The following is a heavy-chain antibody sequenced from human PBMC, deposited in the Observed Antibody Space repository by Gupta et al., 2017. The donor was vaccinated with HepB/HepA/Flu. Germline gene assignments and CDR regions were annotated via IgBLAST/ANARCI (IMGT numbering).Heavy chain of an antibody. V-gene: IGHV4-34*01. J-gene: IGHJ4*02. D-gene: IGHD2-2*01. CDR3: TRVFGVPASVRVFDY. CDR2: INHSGTT. CDR1: GGSLRGYY. Sequence: QVQLQQWGAGRLKPSATLSLTCGIYGGSLRGYYWSWIRQSPGKGLEWIGEINHSGTTNYNPSLKSRVTISVDTSKNQLFLTMNSVTAADAAMYHCTRVFGVPASVRVFDYWGQGTLVTVSS.